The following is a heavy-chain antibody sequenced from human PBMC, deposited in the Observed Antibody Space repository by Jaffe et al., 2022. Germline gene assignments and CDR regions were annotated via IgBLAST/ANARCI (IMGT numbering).Heavy chain of an antibody. CDR3: ARDVGEGGTWIDY. V-gene: IGHV3-7*01. Sequence: EVQLVESGGGLVQPGGSLRLSCAASGFTFSSYWMSWVRQAPGKGLEWVANIKQDGSEKYYVDSVKGRFTISRDNAKNSLYLQMNSLRAEDTAVYYCARDVGEGGTWIDYWGQGTLVTVSS. D-gene: IGHD1-7*01. CDR1: GFTFSSYW. J-gene: IGHJ4*02. CDR2: IKQDGSEK.